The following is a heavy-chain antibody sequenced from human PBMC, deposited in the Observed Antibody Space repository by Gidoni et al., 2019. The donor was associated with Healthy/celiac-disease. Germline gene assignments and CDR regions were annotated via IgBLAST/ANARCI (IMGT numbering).Heavy chain of an antibody. CDR3: ARSVPAAMAHFDY. CDR2: IYYSGST. Sequence: QLQLQESGPGLVKPSETLSLTCTVSGGSISSSSYYWGWLRQPPGKGLEWIGSIYYSGSTYYNPSLKSRVTISVDTSKNQFSLKLSSVTAADTAVYYCARSVPAAMAHFDYWGQGTLVTVSS. V-gene: IGHV4-39*01. CDR1: GGSISSSSYY. D-gene: IGHD2-2*01. J-gene: IGHJ4*02.